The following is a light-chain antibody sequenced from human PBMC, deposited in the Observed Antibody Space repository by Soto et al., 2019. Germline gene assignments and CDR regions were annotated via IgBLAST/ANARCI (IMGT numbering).Light chain of an antibody. V-gene: IGKV1-5*01. J-gene: IGKJ1*01. CDR2: GAS. Sequence: DIQMTQSPSTLSASVGDTVTITCRASQSISTSLAWYQQKPGKAPNLLISGASTLEEGVPSRFRGSESGIESTLDITSLQTDDFATYYCQQSITYSSVGQETSVEIE. CDR1: QSISTS. CDR3: QQSITYSS.